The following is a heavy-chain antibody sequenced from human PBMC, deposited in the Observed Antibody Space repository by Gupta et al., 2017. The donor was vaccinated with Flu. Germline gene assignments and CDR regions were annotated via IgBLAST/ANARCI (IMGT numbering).Heavy chain of an antibody. CDR1: NYSITSEYY. CDR3: ARGFGFYSNYEKNFNY. Sequence: ESGPGLVKPSETLSLTCDVSNYSITSEYYWGWIRLPPGKGLEWIGDIYHSGSTHYNPSLKSRVTISIDTSKNQFSLKVTSVTAADTAVYYCARGFGFYSNYEKNFNYWGQGTLVTVSS. CDR2: IYHSGST. V-gene: IGHV4-38-2*01. J-gene: IGHJ4*02. D-gene: IGHD4-4*01.